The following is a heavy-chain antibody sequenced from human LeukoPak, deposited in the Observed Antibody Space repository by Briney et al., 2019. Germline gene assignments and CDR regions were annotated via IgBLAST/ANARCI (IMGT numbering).Heavy chain of an antibody. Sequence: TGGSLRLSCAASGFTFNTYAMSWVRQAPGKGLEWAANIKQDGSEKYYVDPVKGRFTISRDNAKNSLYLQMNSLRAEDTAVYYCAREFTEGYGMDVWGQGTTVTVSS. V-gene: IGHV3-7*01. CDR2: IKQDGSEK. J-gene: IGHJ6*02. CDR1: GFTFNTYA. D-gene: IGHD2-8*02. CDR3: AREFTEGYGMDV.